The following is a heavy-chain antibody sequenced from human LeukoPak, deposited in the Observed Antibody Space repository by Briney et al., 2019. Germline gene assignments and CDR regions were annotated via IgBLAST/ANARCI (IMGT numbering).Heavy chain of an antibody. Sequence: GGSLRLSCAASGFTFSSYWMSWVGQAPGKGVEGVANINQDGSEKYYVDSVKGRFTISRDNAKNSLYLQMNSLRAEDTAVYYCARYLSYYYDSSGYYYSLLFDYWGQGTLVTVSS. D-gene: IGHD3-22*01. CDR2: INQDGSEK. CDR1: GFTFSSYW. CDR3: ARYLSYYYDSSGYYYSLLFDY. J-gene: IGHJ4*02. V-gene: IGHV3-7*01.